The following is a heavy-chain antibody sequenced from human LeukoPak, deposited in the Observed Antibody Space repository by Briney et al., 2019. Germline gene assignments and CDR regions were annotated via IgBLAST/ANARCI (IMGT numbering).Heavy chain of an antibody. V-gene: IGHV4-39*07. CDR1: GGSVSSPAYF. CDR2: ISYSGSI. J-gene: IGHJ4*02. CDR3: ARTYSWAAALDY. D-gene: IGHD6-13*01. Sequence: SETLSLTCTVSGGSVSSPAYFWSWNRQPPGKGLEWIATISYSGSIYYNPSLKSRVTISLDTSENQFSLKLSSVTAADTAVYYCARTYSWAAALDYWGQGTLVTVSS.